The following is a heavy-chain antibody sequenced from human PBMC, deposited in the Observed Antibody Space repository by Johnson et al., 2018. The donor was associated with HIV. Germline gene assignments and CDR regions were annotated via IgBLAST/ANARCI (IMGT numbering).Heavy chain of an antibody. CDR2: ISSSGSTI. CDR1: GFTFSDYY. D-gene: IGHD6-13*01. V-gene: IGHV3-11*01. J-gene: IGHJ3*02. Sequence: QVQLVESGGGLVKPGGSLRLSCAASGFTFSDYYMSWIRQAPGKGLEWVSYISSSGSTIYYADSVKGRFTISRDNSKNTLYLPMNSLKTEDTAVYYCTTDPHRVSSWGGGDAFDIWGQGTMVTVSS. CDR3: TTDPHRVSSWGGGDAFDI.